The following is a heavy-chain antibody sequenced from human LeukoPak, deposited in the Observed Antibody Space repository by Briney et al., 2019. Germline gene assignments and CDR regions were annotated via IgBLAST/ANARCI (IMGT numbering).Heavy chain of an antibody. Sequence: SVKVSCKASGGTFSSYAISWVRQAPGQGLEWMGGIIPIFGTANYAQKFQGRVTITADESTSTAYMELRSLRSDDTAVYYCARGTLVVPAANDAFDIWGQGTMVTVSS. D-gene: IGHD2-2*01. CDR1: GGTFSSYA. CDR3: ARGTLVVPAANDAFDI. V-gene: IGHV1-69*13. CDR2: IIPIFGTA. J-gene: IGHJ3*02.